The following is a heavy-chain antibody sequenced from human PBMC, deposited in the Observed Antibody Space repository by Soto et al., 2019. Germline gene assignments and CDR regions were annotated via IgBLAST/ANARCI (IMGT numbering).Heavy chain of an antibody. D-gene: IGHD3-3*01. J-gene: IGHJ6*02. CDR3: ARVCYVSDFWSRYYYGMDV. Sequence: SETLSLTCTVSGGSISSGDYYWSWIRQPPGKGLEWIGYIYYSGSTYYNPSLKSRVTISVDTSKNQFSLKLSPVTAADTAVYYCARVCYVSDFWSRYYYGMDVWGQGTTVTVSS. CDR2: IYYSGST. CDR1: GGSISSGDYY. V-gene: IGHV4-30-4*01.